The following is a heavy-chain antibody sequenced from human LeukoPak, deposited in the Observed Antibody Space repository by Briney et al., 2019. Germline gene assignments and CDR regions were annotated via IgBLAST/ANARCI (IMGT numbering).Heavy chain of an antibody. CDR2: ISGSGGST. CDR3: AKDLPDRFRKFDY. J-gene: IGHJ4*02. V-gene: IGHV3-23*01. Sequence: GGSLRLSCAASGFTFSSYAMSWVRQAPGKGLEWVSAISGSGGSTYYADSVKGRFTISRDNSKNTLYLHMNSLRAEDTGIYFCAKDLPDRFRKFDYWGQGTLVTVSS. D-gene: IGHD3-16*01. CDR1: GFTFSSYA.